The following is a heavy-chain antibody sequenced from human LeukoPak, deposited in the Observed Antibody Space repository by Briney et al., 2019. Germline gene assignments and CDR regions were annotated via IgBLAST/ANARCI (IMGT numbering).Heavy chain of an antibody. Sequence: GGSLRLSCAASGFTVSSNYMSWVRQAPGKGLEWVSVIYSGGSTYYADSVKGRFTISRDNSKNTRYLQMNSLRAEDTAVYYCARGGVYCSSTSCPFDYWGQGTLVTVSS. D-gene: IGHD2-2*01. V-gene: IGHV3-53*01. CDR3: ARGGVYCSSTSCPFDY. J-gene: IGHJ4*02. CDR1: GFTVSSNY. CDR2: IYSGGST.